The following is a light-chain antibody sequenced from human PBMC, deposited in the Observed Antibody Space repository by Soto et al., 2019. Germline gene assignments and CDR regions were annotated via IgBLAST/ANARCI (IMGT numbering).Light chain of an antibody. CDR3: QQRSNRIT. J-gene: IGKJ5*01. CDR1: QSVRNY. V-gene: IGKV3-11*01. CDR2: DAS. Sequence: EIVLTQSPATLALSPGERATLSCRASQSVRNYLAWYQQKPGRAPRLLIYDASNRATGIPARFSGSGSGTDFTLTVSSLEPEDFALYYCQQRSNRITFGQGTRLEIK.